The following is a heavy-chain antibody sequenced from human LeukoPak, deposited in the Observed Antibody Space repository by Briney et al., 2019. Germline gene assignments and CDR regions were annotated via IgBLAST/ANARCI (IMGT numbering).Heavy chain of an antibody. CDR1: GFALSDAW. CDR3: TTDHAWAHFYDSRGYYFDY. CDR2: IKSKPDGGAT. J-gene: IGHJ4*02. Sequence: PGGSLGLSCAASGFALSDAWMGWVRQTPGKGLEWLGRIKSKPDGGATDYTAPVEGRFTISRDDSKNILYLHLNSLKIEDTAVYFCTTDHAWAHFYDSRGYYFDYWGQGTLVTVSS. V-gene: IGHV3-15*01. D-gene: IGHD3-22*01.